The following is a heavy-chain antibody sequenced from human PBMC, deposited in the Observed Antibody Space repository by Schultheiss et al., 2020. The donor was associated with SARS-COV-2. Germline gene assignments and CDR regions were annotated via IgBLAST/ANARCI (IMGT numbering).Heavy chain of an antibody. CDR3: ARDWNFFAFDI. CDR2: IWYDGSNK. V-gene: IGHV3-33*01. CDR1: GFTFSSYG. Sequence: GGSLRLSCAASGFTFSSYGMHWVRQAPGKGLEWVAVIWYDGSNKYYADSVKGRFTISRDNSKNTLYLQMNSLRAEDTAVYYCARDWNFFAFDIWGQGTMVTVSS. D-gene: IGHD1-7*01. J-gene: IGHJ3*02.